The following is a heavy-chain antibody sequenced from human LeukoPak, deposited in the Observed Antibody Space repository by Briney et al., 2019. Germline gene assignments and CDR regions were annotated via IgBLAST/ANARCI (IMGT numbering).Heavy chain of an antibody. CDR3: ARDRSYYYGSGSFYYYYYYMDV. CDR1: GYTFTGYY. Sequence: ASVKVSCKASGYTFTGYYMHWVRQAPGQGLEWMGWINPNSGGTNYAQKFQGRVTMTRDTSISTAYMELSRLRSDDTAVYYCARDRSYYYGSGSFYYYYYYMDVWGKGTTVTVSS. V-gene: IGHV1-2*02. J-gene: IGHJ6*03. CDR2: INPNSGGT. D-gene: IGHD3-10*01.